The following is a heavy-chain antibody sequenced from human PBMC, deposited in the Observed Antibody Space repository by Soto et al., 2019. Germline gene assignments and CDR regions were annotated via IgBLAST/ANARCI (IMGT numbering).Heavy chain of an antibody. V-gene: IGHV1-18*04. Sequence: QLQLVQSGAEVKNPGASVRVSCKASGFSFPTYGITWVRQAPGQGLEWMGWITASNGNTHYAQNLQGRVTMTTDTSTSTAYMELWRLNSDATAVYYCARRNTYGSYCYFDLWGRGTLVTVSS. J-gene: IGHJ2*01. CDR3: ARRNTYGSYCYFDL. D-gene: IGHD3-10*01. CDR2: ITASNGNT. CDR1: GFSFPTYG.